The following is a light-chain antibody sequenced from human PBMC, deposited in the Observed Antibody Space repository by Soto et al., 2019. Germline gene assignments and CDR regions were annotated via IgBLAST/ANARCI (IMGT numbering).Light chain of an antibody. CDR1: QSISSSY. CDR3: QQYNTWPPIT. CDR2: GAS. Sequence: MTQSPSSLSASVGDRVTITCRASQSISSSYLAWYQQKPGQAPRLLIFGASTRVTGLPARFSGSGSGTDFTLTISSLQSEDFAVYYCQQYNTWPPITFGQGTRLEIK. J-gene: IGKJ5*01. V-gene: IGKV3-15*01.